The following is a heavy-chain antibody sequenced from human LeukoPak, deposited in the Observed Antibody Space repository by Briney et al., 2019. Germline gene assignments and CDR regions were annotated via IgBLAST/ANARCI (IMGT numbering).Heavy chain of an antibody. V-gene: IGHV4-59*01. CDR2: IYYSGST. Sequence: PGTLSLTCALSLVSFTQYSCSWVPQPPSNRLKGIGSIYYSGSTNYYPSLKGRVTISVDTSKNQFSLKLSSVTAADTAVYYCARAGSAHADFDYWGQGTLVTVSS. CDR3: ARAGSAHADFDY. J-gene: IGHJ4*02. CDR1: LVSFTQYS. D-gene: IGHD2-15*01.